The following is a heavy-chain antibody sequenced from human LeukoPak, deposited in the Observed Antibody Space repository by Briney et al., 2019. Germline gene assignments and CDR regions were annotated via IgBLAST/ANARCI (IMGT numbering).Heavy chain of an antibody. Sequence: SETLSLTCTVSGASINTAGNYWRWIRQYPEKGLEWIGYIYYNGSTYYNPSLKSRVSMSAETSKNQFSLSLSSVTAADTAVYYCATIGLNVDWFDPWGQGTLVIVSS. V-gene: IGHV4-31*03. CDR2: IYYNGST. CDR1: GASINTAGNY. J-gene: IGHJ5*02. D-gene: IGHD1-26*01. CDR3: ATIGLNVDWFDP.